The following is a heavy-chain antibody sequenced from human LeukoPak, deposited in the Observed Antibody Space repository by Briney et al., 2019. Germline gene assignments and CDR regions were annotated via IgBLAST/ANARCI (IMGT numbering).Heavy chain of an antibody. D-gene: IGHD6-19*01. CDR2: ISSSSSYI. CDR3: GRGPAYSSGWSLDY. J-gene: IGHJ4*02. V-gene: IGHV3-21*01. Sequence: GGSLRLSCAASGFTFSSYSMNWIRQAPGKGLEWVSSISSSSSYIYYADSVNGRFTISRDNAKNSLYLQMNRLTAEDTAVYYCGRGPAYSSGWSLDYWGQGTLVTVSS. CDR1: GFTFSSYS.